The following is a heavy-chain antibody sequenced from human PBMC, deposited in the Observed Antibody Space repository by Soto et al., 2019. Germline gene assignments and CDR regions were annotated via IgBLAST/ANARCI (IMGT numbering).Heavy chain of an antibody. CDR1: GFIFSSYG. V-gene: IGHV3-30*02. CDR3: GAGQFFSDY. J-gene: IGHJ4*02. D-gene: IGHD6-19*01. CDR2: IWYDGTNK. Sequence: PGGSLRLSCVASGFIFSSYGMHWVRQAPGKGLEWVAVIWYDGTNKYYADSVKGRFTISRDNSKNTLYLQMHSLRAEDTSLYYCGAGQFFSDYWGQGALVTVSS.